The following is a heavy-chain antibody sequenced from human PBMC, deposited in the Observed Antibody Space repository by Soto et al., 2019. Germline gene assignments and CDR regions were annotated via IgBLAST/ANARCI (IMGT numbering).Heavy chain of an antibody. J-gene: IGHJ2*01. D-gene: IGHD5-12*01. V-gene: IGHV3-11*01. Sequence: QVQLVESGGGLVKPGGSLRLSCAASGFTFSDYYMSWIRQAPGTGLEWVSYISGSGSTIYYADSVKGRFTISRDNAKNSLYLQMNGLRAEDTAVYYCARGSLSGLYWYFDLWGRGTLVTVSS. CDR1: GFTFSDYY. CDR3: ARGSLSGLYWYFDL. CDR2: ISGSGSTI.